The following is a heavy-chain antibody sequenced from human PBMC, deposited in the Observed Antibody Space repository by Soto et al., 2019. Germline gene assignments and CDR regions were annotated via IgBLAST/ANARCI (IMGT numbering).Heavy chain of an antibody. CDR3: AKAMAGKWHPFDY. J-gene: IGHJ4*01. Sequence: GGSLRLSCVASGFFLRDFGMHWVRQAPGKGLEWVSVIWYDGSNTYQGESVKGRFTMSRDISKNTLYLQMDSLRPEDTAVYYCAKAMAGKWHPFDYWSRGTLVTVSS. D-gene: IGHD6-19*01. CDR1: GFFLRDFG. CDR2: IWYDGSNT. V-gene: IGHV3-33*06.